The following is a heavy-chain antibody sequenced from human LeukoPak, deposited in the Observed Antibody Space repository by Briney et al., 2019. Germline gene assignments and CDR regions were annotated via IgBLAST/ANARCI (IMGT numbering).Heavy chain of an antibody. Sequence: SETLSLTCTVSHYSISSGYYWGWMRQPPGEGLEYIGSIFHSGSAYYNPSLKSRVTISVDRSKNQFSLKLSSVTAADTAVYYCARDPRWNAFDIWGQGTMVTVSS. CDR1: HYSISSGYY. CDR3: ARDPRWNAFDI. V-gene: IGHV4-38-2*02. D-gene: IGHD3-3*01. CDR2: IFHSGSA. J-gene: IGHJ3*02.